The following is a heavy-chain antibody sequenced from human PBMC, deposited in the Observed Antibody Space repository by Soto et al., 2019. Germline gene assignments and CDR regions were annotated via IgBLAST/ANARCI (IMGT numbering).Heavy chain of an antibody. J-gene: IGHJ4*02. V-gene: IGHV1-18*01. CDR3: ARDHVLLWFGDLTWGDY. D-gene: IGHD3-10*01. Sequence: QVQLVQSGAEVKKPGASVKVSCKASGYTFTSYGISWVRQAPGQGLERMGWISAYNGNTNYAQKLQGRVTMTTDTSTSTAYMELRSLRSDDTAVYYCARDHVLLWFGDLTWGDYWGQGTLVTVSS. CDR1: GYTFTSYG. CDR2: ISAYNGNT.